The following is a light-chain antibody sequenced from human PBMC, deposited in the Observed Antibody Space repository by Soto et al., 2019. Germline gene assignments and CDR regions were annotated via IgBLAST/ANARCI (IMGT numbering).Light chain of an antibody. Sequence: QSALTQPASVSGSPGQSFTISCTGTSSDVGAHHSVSWYQQHPGTAPKLIIFDVSNRPSGVANRFSGSKSGNTASPTISGLHAEADADYYCSSFTDTGTVMFGGGTKLTVL. CDR2: DVS. CDR1: SSDVGAHHS. J-gene: IGLJ3*02. V-gene: IGLV2-14*03. CDR3: SSFTDTGTVM.